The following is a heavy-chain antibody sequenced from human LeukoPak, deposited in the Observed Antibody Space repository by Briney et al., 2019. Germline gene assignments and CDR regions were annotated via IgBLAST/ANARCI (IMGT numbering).Heavy chain of an antibody. J-gene: IGHJ6*03. V-gene: IGHV3-30*02. CDR3: AKGGYTNYPDRYYYRDV. Sequence: GGSLRLSCAASGFSFSSYGMHWVRQAPGKGLEWVAIIRYDGSTKYYADSVRGRFTISRDNSENTLYLQMNSVRAEDTAVYYCAKGGYTNYPDRYYYRDVWGKGTTVTVSS. D-gene: IGHD4-11*01. CDR2: IRYDGSTK. CDR1: GFSFSSYG.